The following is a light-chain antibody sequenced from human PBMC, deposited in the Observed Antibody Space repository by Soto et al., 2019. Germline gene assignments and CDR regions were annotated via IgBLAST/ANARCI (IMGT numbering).Light chain of an antibody. V-gene: IGKV3-11*01. CDR1: QNISNY. Sequence: EIVLTQSPATLSLSPGERAAVSCRPSQNISNYLAWYQQKPGQAPRLLIYHASTRATGIPARFSGSGSGTDFTLTISSLEPEDFAVYYCQQYGTSPRTFGQGTKVEIK. J-gene: IGKJ1*01. CDR3: QQYGTSPRT. CDR2: HAS.